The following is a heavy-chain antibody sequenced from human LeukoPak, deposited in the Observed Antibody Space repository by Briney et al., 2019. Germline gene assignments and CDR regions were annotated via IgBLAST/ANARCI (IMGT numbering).Heavy chain of an antibody. Sequence: ASVKVSCKASGYIFTNYGISWVRQAPGQGLEWMGRINPNSGGTNYAQKFQGRVTMTRDTSISTAYMELSRLRSDDTAVYYCARVYCSSTSCYFPFDYWGQGTLVTVSS. CDR3: ARVYCSSTSCYFPFDY. D-gene: IGHD2-2*01. CDR1: GYIFTNYG. CDR2: INPNSGGT. J-gene: IGHJ4*02. V-gene: IGHV1-2*06.